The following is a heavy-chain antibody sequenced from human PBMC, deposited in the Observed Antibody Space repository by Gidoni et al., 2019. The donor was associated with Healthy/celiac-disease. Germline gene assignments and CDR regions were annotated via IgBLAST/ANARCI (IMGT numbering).Heavy chain of an antibody. D-gene: IGHD3-10*01. V-gene: IGHV4-34*01. Sequence: QVQLQQWGAGLLQPSQNLSLTCAVYGGSFSGYYLSWLRQPPGKGLEWIGEINHRGSTNYNPSLKSRVTISVDTSKNQFSLKLSSVTAADTAVYYCASGFGESPDAFDIWGQGTMVTVSS. J-gene: IGHJ3*02. CDR3: ASGFGESPDAFDI. CDR2: INHRGST. CDR1: GGSFSGYY.